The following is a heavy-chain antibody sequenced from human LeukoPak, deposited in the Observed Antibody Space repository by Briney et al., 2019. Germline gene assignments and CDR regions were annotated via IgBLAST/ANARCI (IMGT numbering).Heavy chain of an antibody. CDR3: ARVGCSGGSCYHDVFDI. J-gene: IGHJ3*02. CDR1: GFTFSSYS. Sequence: GGSLRLSCAASGFTFSSYSMNWVRQAPGQGLEWVSSISSSSSYIYYADSVKGRFTISRDNAENSLYLQMNSLRAEDAAVYYCARVGCSGGSCYHDVFDIWGEGTMVSVSS. CDR2: ISSSSSYI. D-gene: IGHD2-15*01. V-gene: IGHV3-21*01.